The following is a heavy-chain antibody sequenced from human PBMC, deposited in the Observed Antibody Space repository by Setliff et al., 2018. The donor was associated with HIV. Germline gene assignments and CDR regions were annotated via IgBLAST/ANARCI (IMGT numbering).Heavy chain of an antibody. V-gene: IGHV4-34*01. CDR1: GESFSRYY. CDR2: INHSAFT. Sequence: SETLSLTCAVYGESFSRYYFTWIRQAPGRGLEWIGEINHSAFTKYNPSLASRVTMSIDTSKNQFSLNLTSVTAADTAVYFCARGLGRGSGTYYNPPGYWGPGTLVTVSS. D-gene: IGHD3-10*01. CDR3: ARGLGRGSGTYYNPPGY. J-gene: IGHJ4*02.